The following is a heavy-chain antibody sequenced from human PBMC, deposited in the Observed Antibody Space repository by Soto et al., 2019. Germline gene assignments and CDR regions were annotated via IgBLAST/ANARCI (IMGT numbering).Heavy chain of an antibody. CDR3: ARMRRMGYGDWEGEIWFDP. D-gene: IGHD4-17*01. Sequence: PSETLSVSCTIFVGSISSYYWCWIRQPPGKGLEWIGYISYRGSTDYSPSLQSRVTISLDTSKKEFSLKLSSVTAADTAVYYCARMRRMGYGDWEGEIWFDPWGQGTMVTVSS. V-gene: IGHV4-59*01. J-gene: IGHJ5*02. CDR2: ISYRGST. CDR1: VGSISSYY.